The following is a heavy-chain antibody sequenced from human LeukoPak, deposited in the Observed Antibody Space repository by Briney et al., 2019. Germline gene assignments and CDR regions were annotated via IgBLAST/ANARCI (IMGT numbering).Heavy chain of an antibody. CDR2: MNPNSGNT. D-gene: IGHD3-22*01. CDR3: ARGPSQDSSGYYYYYYMDV. V-gene: IGHV1-8*03. Sequence: ASVKVSCKASGYTFTSYDINWVRQATGQGLEWMGWMNPNSGNTGYAQKFQGRVTITRNTSISTAYMELSSLRSEDTAVYYCARGPSQDSSGYYYYYYMDVWGKGTTVTVSS. J-gene: IGHJ6*03. CDR1: GYTFTSYD.